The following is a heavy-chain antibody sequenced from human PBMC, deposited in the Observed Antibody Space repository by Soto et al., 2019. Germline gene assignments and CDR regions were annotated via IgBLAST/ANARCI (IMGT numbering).Heavy chain of an antibody. V-gene: IGHV1-3*01. Sequence: ASVKVSCKASGYTFTSYAMHWVRQAPGQRLEWMGWINAGNGNTKYSQKFQGRVTITRDTSASTAYMELSSLRSEDTAVYYCARGGQPHSLIWFGEYYYMDVWGKGTKVTVSS. CDR1: GYTFTSYA. J-gene: IGHJ6*03. CDR2: INAGNGNT. CDR3: ARGGQPHSLIWFGEYYYMDV. D-gene: IGHD3-10*01.